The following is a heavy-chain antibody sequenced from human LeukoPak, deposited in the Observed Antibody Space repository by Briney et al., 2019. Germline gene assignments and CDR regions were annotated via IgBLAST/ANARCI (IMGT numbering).Heavy chain of an antibody. CDR3: ARGPQRDILTGYLEYYFDY. CDR1: GGSFSGYY. Sequence: PSETLSLTCAVYGGSFSGYYWSWIRQPPGKGLEWIGEINRSGSTNYNPSLKSRVTISVDASKNQFSLKLSSVTAADTAVYYCARGPQRDILTGYLEYYFDYWGQGTLVTVSS. D-gene: IGHD3-9*01. V-gene: IGHV4-34*01. CDR2: INRSGST. J-gene: IGHJ4*02.